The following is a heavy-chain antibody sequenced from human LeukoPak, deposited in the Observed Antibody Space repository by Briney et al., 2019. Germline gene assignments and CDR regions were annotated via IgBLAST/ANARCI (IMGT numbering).Heavy chain of an antibody. D-gene: IGHD1-7*01. V-gene: IGHV3-64*01. J-gene: IGHJ4*02. CDR2: ISGNGVSS. Sequence: GGTLRLSCETSEFIFSSYEMHWVRHTPGRGLEYVSGISGNGVSSYYALSVKGRFTISRDNSKNTLYLQMGSLKTEDMAVYYCARSTEGTAHFDYWGQGTLVIVSS. CDR3: ARSTEGTAHFDY. CDR1: EFIFSSYE.